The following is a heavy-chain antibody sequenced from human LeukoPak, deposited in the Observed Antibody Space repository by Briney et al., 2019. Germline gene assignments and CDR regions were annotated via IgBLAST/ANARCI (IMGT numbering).Heavy chain of an antibody. J-gene: IGHJ4*02. D-gene: IGHD6-6*01. CDR1: GFTFSAYS. CDR2: ISSSSSYI. Sequence: RGSLRLSCAASGFTFSAYSMTWVRQAPGKGLEWVSSISSSSSYIYYADSVKGRFTISRDNAKNSLYLQMNSLRAEDTAVYYCARVVRKQLGGLDYWGQGTLVTVSS. V-gene: IGHV3-21*01. CDR3: ARVVRKQLGGLDY.